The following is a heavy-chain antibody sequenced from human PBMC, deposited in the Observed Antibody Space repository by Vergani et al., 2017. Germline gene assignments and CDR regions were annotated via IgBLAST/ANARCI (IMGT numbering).Heavy chain of an antibody. CDR1: GGSFSGYY. CDR3: ARSNDYGDIFDY. J-gene: IGHJ4*02. Sequence: QVQLQQWGAGLLKPSETLSLTCAVYGGSFSGYYWSWIRQPPGKGLEWIGEINHSGSTNYNPSLKSRVTISVDTSKNHFSLKLSSVTAADTAVYYCARSNDYGDIFDYWGQGTLVTVSS. D-gene: IGHD4-17*01. V-gene: IGHV4-34*01. CDR2: INHSGST.